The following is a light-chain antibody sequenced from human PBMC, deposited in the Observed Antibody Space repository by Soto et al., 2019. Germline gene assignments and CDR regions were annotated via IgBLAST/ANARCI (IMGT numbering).Light chain of an antibody. CDR3: QQYDNLPYT. V-gene: IGKV1-33*01. CDR2: DAS. CDR1: QDISNY. Sequence: DIQMTQSPSSLSASVGDSVTITCQASQDISNYLNWYQQKPGKAPKLLIYDASNLETGVPSRFSGSGSGTDLTFTVSSLQTEDIATYYCQQYDNLPYTFGQGTKLEIK. J-gene: IGKJ2*01.